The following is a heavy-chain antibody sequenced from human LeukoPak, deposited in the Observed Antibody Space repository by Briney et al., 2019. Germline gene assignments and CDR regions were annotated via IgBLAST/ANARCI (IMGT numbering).Heavy chain of an antibody. V-gene: IGHV4-59*08. CDR2: IYYSGST. D-gene: IGHD4-23*01. Sequence: KPSETLSLTCTVSGGSISSYYWSWIRQPPGKGLEWIGYIYYSGSTNYNPSLKSRVTISVDTSKNQFSLKLSSVTAADTAVYYCARHPSGGNSVWFDPWGQGTLVTVSS. CDR3: ARHPSGGNSVWFDP. J-gene: IGHJ5*02. CDR1: GGSISSYY.